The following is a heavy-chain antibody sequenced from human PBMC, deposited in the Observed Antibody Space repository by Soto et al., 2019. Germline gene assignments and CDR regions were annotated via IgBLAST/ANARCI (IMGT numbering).Heavy chain of an antibody. CDR2: ISAYNGNT. Sequence: AASVKVSCKASGYTFTSYGISWVRQAPGQGLEWMGWISAYNGNTNYAQKLQGRVTMTTDTSTSTAYMELRSLRSDDTAVYYCARVNIVGVVAATRGPGWFDPWGQGTLVTVSS. CDR3: ARVNIVGVVAATRGPGWFDP. V-gene: IGHV1-18*01. D-gene: IGHD2-15*01. J-gene: IGHJ5*02. CDR1: GYTFTSYG.